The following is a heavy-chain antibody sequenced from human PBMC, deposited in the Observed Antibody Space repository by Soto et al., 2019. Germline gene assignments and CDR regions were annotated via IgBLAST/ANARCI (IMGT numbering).Heavy chain of an antibody. V-gene: IGHV1-69*01. CDR1: GGTFSSYA. J-gene: IGHJ6*02. Sequence: QVQLVQSGAEVKKPGSSVKVSCKASGGTFSSYAISWVRQAPGQGLEWMGGIIPIFGTANYAQKFQGRVTITGDESTSTTYMAMSRLRSEDSAVYYCARGRAGYSTYVCSYYAMDVWGQGTTVTASS. CDR3: ARGRAGYSTYVCSYYAMDV. D-gene: IGHD4-4*01. CDR2: IIPIFGTA.